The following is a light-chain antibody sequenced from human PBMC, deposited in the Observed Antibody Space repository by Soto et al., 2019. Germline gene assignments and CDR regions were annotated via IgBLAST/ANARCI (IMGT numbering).Light chain of an antibody. CDR3: QQRSNWPFT. CDR1: QSVSSY. V-gene: IGKV3-11*01. J-gene: IGKJ3*01. CDR2: DAS. Sequence: EIVLTQSPATLSLSPGERATLSCRASQSVSSYLAWYQQKPGQAPRLLIYDASNRATGIPARFSGSGSGTDFTLTISSLQPEDFAVYYCQQRSNWPFTLGPGIKVDIK.